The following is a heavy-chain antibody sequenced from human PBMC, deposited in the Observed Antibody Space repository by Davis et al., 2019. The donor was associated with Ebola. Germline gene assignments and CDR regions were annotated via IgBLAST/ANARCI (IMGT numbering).Heavy chain of an antibody. D-gene: IGHD6-19*01. Sequence: SENLSLTCTVSGGSISNSDFNYWGWLRQPPGKGLEWIGSIYYSGSTYYNPSLKSRVAISVDTSKNQFSLKLSSVTAADTAVYYCARLEAVAGLDYWGQGTLVTVSS. CDR3: ARLEAVAGLDY. V-gene: IGHV4-39*07. CDR1: GGSISNSDFNY. J-gene: IGHJ4*02. CDR2: IYYSGST.